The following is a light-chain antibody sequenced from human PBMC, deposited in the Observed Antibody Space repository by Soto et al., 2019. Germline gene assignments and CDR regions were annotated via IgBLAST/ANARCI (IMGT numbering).Light chain of an antibody. J-gene: IGKJ1*01. CDR1: QSINAW. Sequence: DIQMTQSPSTLSASVGDRVTITCRASQSINAWLAWYQQKPGKAPKLLIYDVSTLDSGVPSRFSGSASGPEFTLTISSLDSDDFATYYCQQYHRYSTFGQGTRVDIK. CDR2: DVS. CDR3: QQYHRYST. V-gene: IGKV1-5*01.